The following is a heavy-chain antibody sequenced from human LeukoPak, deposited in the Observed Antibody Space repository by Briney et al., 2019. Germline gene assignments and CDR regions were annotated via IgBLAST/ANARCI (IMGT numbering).Heavy chain of an antibody. J-gene: IGHJ6*02. V-gene: IGHV4-4*02. D-gene: IGHD6-19*01. CDR2: IYHSGST. CDR3: ASSFSSGWYGYYGMDV. CDR1: GGSISSSNW. Sequence: SKTLSLTCAVSGGSISSSNWWSWVRQPPGKGLEWIGEIYHSGSTNYNPSLKSRVTISVDKSKNQFSLKLSSVTAADTAVYYCASSFSSGWYGYYGMDVWGQGTTVTVSS.